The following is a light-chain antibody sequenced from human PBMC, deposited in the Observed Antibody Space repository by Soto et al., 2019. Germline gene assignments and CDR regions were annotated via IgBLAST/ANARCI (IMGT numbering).Light chain of an antibody. CDR2: EAS. CDR1: QSVSSY. CDR3: HPRSNCPPLT. V-gene: IGKV3-11*01. Sequence: EIVLTQSPATLSLSPGERATISCRASQSVSSYLAWYQHKPGQAPRLLIYEASNRSTGIPARFSGSGSGKDFTLTTSSLAPGDFAVYYCHPRSNCPPLTFGGWTKVEIK. J-gene: IGKJ4*01.